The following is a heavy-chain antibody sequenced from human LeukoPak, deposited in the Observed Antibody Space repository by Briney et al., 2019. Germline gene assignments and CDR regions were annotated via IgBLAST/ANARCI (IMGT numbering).Heavy chain of an antibody. V-gene: IGHV3-30*03. J-gene: IGHJ3*02. D-gene: IGHD2-2*03. Sequence: QSGGSLRLSCAASGFTFNNHAMHWVRQAPGKGLEWVAVIADDGSNAYYADSVKGRFTISRDNSNNRLYLQMNGLRAEDTAVYYCTRVDDLDAFDTWGHGTMVTVSS. CDR2: IADDGSNA. CDR3: TRVDDLDAFDT. CDR1: GFTFNNHA.